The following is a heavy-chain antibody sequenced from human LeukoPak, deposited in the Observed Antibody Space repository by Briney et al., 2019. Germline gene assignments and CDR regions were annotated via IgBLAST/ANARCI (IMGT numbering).Heavy chain of an antibody. Sequence: ASVKVSCKASGYTFTSYGISWVRQAPGQGLEWMGWISAYNGNTNYAQKLQGRVTMTTDTSTSTAYMELRSLSSDDTAVYYCALLLRSGWYVDGMDVWGQGTTVAVSS. CDR3: ALLLRSGWYVDGMDV. D-gene: IGHD6-19*01. V-gene: IGHV1-18*01. CDR2: ISAYNGNT. J-gene: IGHJ6*02. CDR1: GYTFTSYG.